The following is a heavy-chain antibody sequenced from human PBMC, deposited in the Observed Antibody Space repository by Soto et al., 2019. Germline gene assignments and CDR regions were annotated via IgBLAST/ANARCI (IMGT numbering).Heavy chain of an antibody. D-gene: IGHD1-1*01. V-gene: IGHV1-18*01. CDR1: GYAFTTYG. CDR3: ARGRYGDY. CDR2: ISAHNGNT. Sequence: QVHLVQSGAEVKKPEASVKVSCQGSGYAFTTYGSTWVRQAPGQGLEWMGWISAHNGNTNYAQKLQGRVTVTRDTSTSTAYMELRSLRYDDTAVYYCARGRYGDYWGQGALVTVSS. J-gene: IGHJ4*02.